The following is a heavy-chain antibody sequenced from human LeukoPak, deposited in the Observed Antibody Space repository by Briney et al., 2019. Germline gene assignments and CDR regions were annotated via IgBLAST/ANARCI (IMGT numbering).Heavy chain of an antibody. CDR2: ISSSGSTI. Sequence: GGSLRLSCAASGFTFSSYEMNWVRQAPGKGLEWVSYISSSGSTIYYADSVKGRFTISRDNAKNSLYLQMNSLRAEDTAVYYCARDVGSDYYGSGSYFMLDYWGQGTLVTVSS. CDR3: ARDVGSDYYGSGSYFMLDY. D-gene: IGHD3-10*01. J-gene: IGHJ4*02. V-gene: IGHV3-48*03. CDR1: GFTFSSYE.